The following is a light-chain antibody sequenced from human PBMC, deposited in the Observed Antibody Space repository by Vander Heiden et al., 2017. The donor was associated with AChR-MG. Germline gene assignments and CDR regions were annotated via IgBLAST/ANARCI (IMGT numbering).Light chain of an antibody. CDR1: LSVSYIPDNNNY. V-gene: IGKV4-1*01. CDR3: QQYISSPPT. J-gene: IGKJ2*01. CDR2: WAS. Sequence: DIVMTQSPDSLAVSLGERAPTNCTSRLSVSYIPDNNNYLAWYQQKPGQPPKLLIYWASTRESGVPDRFSGSGSGTDFTLTISSLQAEDVALYYCQQYISSPPTFGQGTKLEIK.